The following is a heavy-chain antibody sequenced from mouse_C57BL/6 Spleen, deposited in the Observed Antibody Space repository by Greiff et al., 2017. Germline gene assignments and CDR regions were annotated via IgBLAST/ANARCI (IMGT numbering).Heavy chain of an antibody. CDR2: ISYDGSN. V-gene: IGHV3-6*01. Sequence: QQSGPGLVKPSQSLSLTCSVTGYSITSGYYWNWIRQFPGNKLEWMGYISYDGSNNYNPSLKNRISITRDTSKNQFFLKLNSVTTEDTATYYCARETIYYGNYVPYSGVWGTGTTVTVSS. J-gene: IGHJ1*03. CDR1: GYSITSGYY. D-gene: IGHD2-1*01. CDR3: ARETIYYGNYVPYSGV.